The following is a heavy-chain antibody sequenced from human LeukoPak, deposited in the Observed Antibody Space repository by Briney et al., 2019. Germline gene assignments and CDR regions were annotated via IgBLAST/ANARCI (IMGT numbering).Heavy chain of an antibody. D-gene: IGHD6-19*01. J-gene: IGHJ4*02. CDR1: GFTFSSYA. V-gene: IGHV3-23*01. CDR2: ISGSGGST. CDR3: ANSALLVVAGSLRDY. Sequence: GGSLRLSCAASGFTFSSYAMSWVRQAPGKGLEWVSAISGSGGSTYYADSVKGRFTISRDNSKDTLYLQMNSLRAEDTAVYYCANSALLVVAGSLRDYWGQGTLVTVSS.